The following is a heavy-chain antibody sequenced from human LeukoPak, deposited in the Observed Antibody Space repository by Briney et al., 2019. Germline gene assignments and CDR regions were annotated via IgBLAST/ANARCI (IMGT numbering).Heavy chain of an antibody. Sequence: GESLKISCKGSGYSFTSYWIGWVRQMPGKGLEWMGIIYPGDSDTRYSPSFQGQVTISADKSISTAYLQWSSLKASDTAMYYCARTLRRFEGSGTPGCGMDVWGKGTTVTISS. CDR1: GYSFTSYW. V-gene: IGHV5-51*01. CDR2: IYPGDSDT. J-gene: IGHJ6*04. CDR3: ARTLRRFEGSGTPGCGMDV. D-gene: IGHD3-10*01.